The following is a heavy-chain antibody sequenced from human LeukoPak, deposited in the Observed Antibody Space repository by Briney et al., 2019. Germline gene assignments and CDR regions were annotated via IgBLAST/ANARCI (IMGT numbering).Heavy chain of an antibody. D-gene: IGHD3-22*01. J-gene: IGHJ4*02. CDR2: ISHDGSNK. Sequence: GSLRLSCGASGFTFSSYGMHWVRQAPGKGLEWVAVISHDGSNKYYADSVKGRFTISRDNSKNTLYLQMNSLRAEDTAVYYCAKVEYYESSGYLNYWGQGTLVTVSS. CDR1: GFTFSSYG. CDR3: AKVEYYESSGYLNY. V-gene: IGHV3-30*18.